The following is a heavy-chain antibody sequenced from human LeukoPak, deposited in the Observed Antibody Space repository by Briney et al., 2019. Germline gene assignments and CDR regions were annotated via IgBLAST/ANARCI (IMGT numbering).Heavy chain of an antibody. CDR2: ISYDGSNK. V-gene: IGHV3-30-3*01. Sequence: GVSPRLSCAASGFTFSSYAMHWVRQAPGKGLEWVAVISYDGSNKYYADSVKGRFTISRDNSKNTLYLRMNSLRAEDTAVYYCARGYDFWSGYFGYWGQGTLVTVSS. J-gene: IGHJ4*02. D-gene: IGHD3-3*01. CDR3: ARGYDFWSGYFGY. CDR1: GFTFSSYA.